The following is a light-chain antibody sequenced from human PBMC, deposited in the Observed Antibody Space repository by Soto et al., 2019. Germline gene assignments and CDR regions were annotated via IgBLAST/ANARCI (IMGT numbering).Light chain of an antibody. CDR2: DVS. J-gene: IGLJ2*01. CDR3: SSYTSSSTLGV. V-gene: IGLV2-14*01. Sequence: QSALTQPASVSGSPGQSITISCTGTCSDVGGYNYVSWYQQHPGKAPKLMIYDVSNRPSGVSNRFSGSKSGNTVSLTISGLQAEDEADYYCSSYTSSSTLGVFGGGTKVTVL. CDR1: CSDVGGYNY.